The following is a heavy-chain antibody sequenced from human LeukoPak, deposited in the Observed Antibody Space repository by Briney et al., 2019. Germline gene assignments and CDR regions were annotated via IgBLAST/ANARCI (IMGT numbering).Heavy chain of an antibody. V-gene: IGHV1-2*02. CDR1: GYTFMDHY. D-gene: IGHD3-22*01. J-gene: IGHJ4*02. CDR3: ARAGPFDRSGYPAY. Sequence: ASVKVSCKASGYTFMDHYMHWVRQAPGQGLEWMGWINPNSGGTKYSEIFQGRVAMTRDTSISTAYMELSKLRSDDTAFYFCARAGPFDRSGYPAYWGQGTLVTVSS. CDR2: INPNSGGT.